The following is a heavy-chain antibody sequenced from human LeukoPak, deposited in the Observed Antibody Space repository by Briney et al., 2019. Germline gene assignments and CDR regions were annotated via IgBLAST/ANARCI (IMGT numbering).Heavy chain of an antibody. D-gene: IGHD3-10*01. CDR1: GFTFSSYG. J-gene: IGHJ6*03. V-gene: IGHV3-30*02. Sequence: SGGSLRLSCAASGFTFSSYGMHWVRQAPGKGLEWVAFIRYDGSNKYYADSVKGRFTISRDNSKNTLYLQMNSLRAEDTAVYYCAKSNMVRGVISYYYYMDVWGKGTTVTISS. CDR3: AKSNMVRGVISYYYYMDV. CDR2: IRYDGSNK.